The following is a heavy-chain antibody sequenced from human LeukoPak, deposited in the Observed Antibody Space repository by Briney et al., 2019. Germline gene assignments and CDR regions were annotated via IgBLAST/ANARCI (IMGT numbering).Heavy chain of an antibody. CDR1: GYTFTGYY. CDR3: ARVRGAHIVVVTAPGAFDI. V-gene: IGHV1-2*02. Sequence: GASVKVSCKASGYTFTGYYMHWVRQAPGQGLEWMGWINPNSGGTNYAQKFQGRVTMTRDTSISTAYMELSRLRSDDTAVYYCARVRGAHIVVVTAPGAFDIWGQGTMVTVSS. CDR2: INPNSGGT. D-gene: IGHD2-21*02. J-gene: IGHJ3*02.